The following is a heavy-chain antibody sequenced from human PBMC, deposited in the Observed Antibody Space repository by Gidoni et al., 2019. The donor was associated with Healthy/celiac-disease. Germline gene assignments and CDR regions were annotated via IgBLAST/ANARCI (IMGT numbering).Heavy chain of an antibody. CDR3: AKDLGYSSGWWRGYFDY. J-gene: IGHJ4*02. D-gene: IGHD6-19*01. CDR1: GFTFSSYA. Sequence: EVQLLESGGGLVQPGGSLRLSCAASGFTFSSYAMSWVRQAPGKGLEWVSAISGSGGSTYYADSVKGRFTISRDNSKNTLYLQMNSLRAEDTAVYYCAKDLGYSSGWWRGYFDYWGQGTLVTVSS. V-gene: IGHV3-23*01. CDR2: ISGSGGST.